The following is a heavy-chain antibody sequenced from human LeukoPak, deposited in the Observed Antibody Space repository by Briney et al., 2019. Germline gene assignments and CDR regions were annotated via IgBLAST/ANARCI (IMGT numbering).Heavy chain of an antibody. Sequence: PSETLSLTCTVSGGSISSYYWSWIREPPGKGLEWIGYIYYSGSTNYNPSLKSRVTISVDTSKNQFSLKLSSVTAADTAVYYCARTTEGGYTYDYFYYYYMDVWGKGTTVTISS. J-gene: IGHJ6*03. CDR3: ARTTEGGYTYDYFYYYYMDV. CDR1: GGSISSYY. V-gene: IGHV4-59*01. CDR2: IYYSGST. D-gene: IGHD5-18*01.